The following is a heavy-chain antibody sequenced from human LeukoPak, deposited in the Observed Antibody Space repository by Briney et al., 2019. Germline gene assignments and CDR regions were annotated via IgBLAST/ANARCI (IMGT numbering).Heavy chain of an antibody. CDR3: ARAPAASYFYFHFMDV. J-gene: IGHJ6*03. Sequence: ASVKVSCKASGGTLSNYAFCWVRQAPGQGLEWMGGIVPRFSSPNYAQEFRGRVTITTDESTTTVYMELNSLTSEDTAIYYCARAPAASYFYFHFMDVWGKGATVIVSS. V-gene: IGHV1-69*05. D-gene: IGHD2-2*01. CDR1: GGTLSNYA. CDR2: IVPRFSSP.